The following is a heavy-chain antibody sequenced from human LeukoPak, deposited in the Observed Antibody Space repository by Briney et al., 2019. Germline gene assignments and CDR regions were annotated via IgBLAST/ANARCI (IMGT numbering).Heavy chain of an antibody. Sequence: PSETLSLTCTVSGDSITPYYWSWIRQSPGGSLEYIGFISDTGTTNYNPSLRGRVSISVDTSKSQFSLKLKSVTAADSAIYYCTRTFTGAHYYYIPVWGAGTTVTASS. CDR1: GDSITPYY. CDR2: ISDTGTT. J-gene: IGHJ6*03. D-gene: IGHD7-27*01. V-gene: IGHV4-59*08. CDR3: TRTFTGAHYYYIPV.